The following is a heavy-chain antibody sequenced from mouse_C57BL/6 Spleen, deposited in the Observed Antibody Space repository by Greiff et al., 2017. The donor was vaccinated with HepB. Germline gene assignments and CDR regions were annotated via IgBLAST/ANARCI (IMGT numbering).Heavy chain of an antibody. J-gene: IGHJ1*03. Sequence: QVQLKQPGAELVRPGSSVKLSCKASGYTFTSYWMHWVKQRPIKGLEWIGNIDPSDSETHYNQKFKDKATLTVDKSSSTAYMQLSSLTSEDSAVYYCSRPRGNYVYFDVWGTGTTVTVSS. D-gene: IGHD2-1*01. CDR1: GYTFTSYW. CDR2: IDPSDSET. CDR3: SRPRGNYVYFDV. V-gene: IGHV1-52*01.